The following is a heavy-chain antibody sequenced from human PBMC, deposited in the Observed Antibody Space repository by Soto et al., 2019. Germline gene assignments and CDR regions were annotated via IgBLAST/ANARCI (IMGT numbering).Heavy chain of an antibody. CDR1: GFTFDDYA. CDR2: ISWNSGSI. V-gene: IGHV3-9*01. CDR3: AKSGELSLYGWFDP. J-gene: IGHJ5*02. Sequence: EVQLVESGGGLVQPGRSLRLSCAASGFTFDDYAMHWVRQAPGKGLEWVSGISWNSGSIGYADSVKGRFTISRDNAKNSLYLQMNSLRAEDTVLYYCAKSGELSLYGWFDPWGQGTLVTVSS. D-gene: IGHD3-10*01.